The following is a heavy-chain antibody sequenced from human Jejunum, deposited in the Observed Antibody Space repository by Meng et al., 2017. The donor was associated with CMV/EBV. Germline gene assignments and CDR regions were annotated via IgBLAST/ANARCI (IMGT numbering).Heavy chain of an antibody. CDR2: IYYSGSR. J-gene: IGHJ4*02. D-gene: IGHD3-3*01. Sequence: RSSSYYWGWIRQPPGKGLEWIGSIYYSGSRYYNPSLKSRVTISLDTSKNQFSLRLSSVTAADTAVYYCARGDDFWSGYSGHNFDYWGQGTRGTVSS. CDR1: RSSSYY. CDR3: ARGDDFWSGYSGHNFDY. V-gene: IGHV4-39*07.